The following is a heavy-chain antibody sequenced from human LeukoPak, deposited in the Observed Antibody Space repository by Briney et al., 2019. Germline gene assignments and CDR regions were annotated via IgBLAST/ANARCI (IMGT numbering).Heavy chain of an antibody. CDR1: GGSISSGGYY. CDR2: IYYSGST. Sequence: SQTLSLTCTVSGGSISSGGYYWGWIRQHPGKGLEWIGYIYYSGSTYYNPSLKSRVTISVDTSKNQFSLKLSSVTAADTAVYYCARVYSSSWYAFDIWGQGTMVTVSS. CDR3: ARVYSSSWYAFDI. J-gene: IGHJ3*02. D-gene: IGHD6-13*01. V-gene: IGHV4-31*03.